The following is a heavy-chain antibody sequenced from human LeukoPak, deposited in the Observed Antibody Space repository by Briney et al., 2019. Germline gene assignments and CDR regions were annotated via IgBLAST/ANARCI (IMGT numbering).Heavy chain of an antibody. CDR2: INPSGGST. D-gene: IGHD7-27*01. V-gene: IGHV1-46*01. J-gene: IGHJ4*02. CDR1: GYTFTGYY. Sequence: ASVKVSCKASGYTFTGYYMHWVRQAPGQGLEWMGIINPSGGSTSYAQKFQGGVTMTRDMSTSTVYMELSSLRSEDTAVYYCARDGTSTGGDGYWGQGTLVTVSS. CDR3: ARDGTSTGGDGY.